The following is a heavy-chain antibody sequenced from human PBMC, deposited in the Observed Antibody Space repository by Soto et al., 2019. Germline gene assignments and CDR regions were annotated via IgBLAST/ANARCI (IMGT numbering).Heavy chain of an antibody. CDR3: ARDSSSPGRSYFDY. V-gene: IGHV3-33*01. D-gene: IGHD6-6*01. CDR1: GFTFSSYG. Sequence: PGVSLRLSCAASGFTFSSYGMHWVRQAPGKGLEWVAVIWYDGSNKYYADSVKGRFTISRDNSKNTLYLQMNSLRAEDTAVYYCARDSSSPGRSYFDYWAQGTLVTVSS. CDR2: IWYDGSNK. J-gene: IGHJ4*02.